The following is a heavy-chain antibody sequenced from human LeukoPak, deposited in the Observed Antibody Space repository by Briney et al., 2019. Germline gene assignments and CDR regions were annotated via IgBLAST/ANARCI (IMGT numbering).Heavy chain of an antibody. V-gene: IGHV3-7*01. CDR3: ARESRGYNILTGYYTQLDY. D-gene: IGHD3-9*01. J-gene: IGHJ4*02. Sequence: GGSLRLSCAASGFTFSSQWMGWVRQAPGKGLEWVANINPDGSEKFYVDSMKGRFSISRDNAENSVSLQMSSLRGEDTAVYYCARESRGYNILTGYYTQLDYWGQGTLVTVSS. CDR2: INPDGSEK. CDR1: GFTFSSQW.